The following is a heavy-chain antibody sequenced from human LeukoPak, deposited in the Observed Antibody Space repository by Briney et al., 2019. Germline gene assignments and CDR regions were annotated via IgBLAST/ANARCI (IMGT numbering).Heavy chain of an antibody. D-gene: IGHD4-17*01. CDR2: IDFSGRT. J-gene: IGHJ6*02. Sequence: NPPETLSLTCSVSGRAITSGGYYWSWIRHHPGKGLEWIGYIDFSGRTYYNPSLKSRVTISADTSKNQFSLKLSSVTPADTAVYYCADSYGDRNYYYGMDVWGHGTTVTVSS. V-gene: IGHV4-31*03. CDR1: GRAITSGGYY. CDR3: ADSYGDRNYYYGMDV.